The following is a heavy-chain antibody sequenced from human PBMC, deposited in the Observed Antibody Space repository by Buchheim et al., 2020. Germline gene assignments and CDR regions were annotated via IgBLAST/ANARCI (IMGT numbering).Heavy chain of an antibody. CDR2: ISGSGGST. Sequence: EVQLLESGGGLVQPGGSLRLSCAASGFTFSSYAMSWVRQAPGKGLEWVSAISGSGGSTYYAASVKGRFTISRDNSKNTLYLQMNSLRAEDTAVYYCAKIDDFWSGYYYYYYMDVWGKGTT. D-gene: IGHD3-3*01. J-gene: IGHJ6*03. CDR1: GFTFSSYA. V-gene: IGHV3-23*01. CDR3: AKIDDFWSGYYYYYYMDV.